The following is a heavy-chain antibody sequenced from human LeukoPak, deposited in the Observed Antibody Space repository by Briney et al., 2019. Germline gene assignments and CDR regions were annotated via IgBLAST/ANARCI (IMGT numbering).Heavy chain of an antibody. J-gene: IGHJ4*02. CDR1: GYTFTSYA. Sequence: ASVKVSCKASGYTFTSYAMNWVRQAPGQGLEWMGWINTNTGNPTYAQGFTGRFVFSLDTSVSTAFLQISSLKAEDTAVYYCARDRSLRSGPLAYCGGDCYSGVEDFWGQGTLVTVSS. CDR2: INTNTGNP. CDR3: ARDRSLRSGPLAYCGGDCYSGVEDF. V-gene: IGHV7-4-1*02. D-gene: IGHD2-21*02.